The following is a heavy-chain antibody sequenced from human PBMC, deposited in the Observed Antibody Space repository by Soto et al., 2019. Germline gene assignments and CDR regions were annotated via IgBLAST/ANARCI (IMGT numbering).Heavy chain of an antibody. CDR1: GFTFSSYA. CDR2: ISGSGDST. CDR3: AKDRLGIVVAGLFDY. V-gene: IGHV3-23*01. D-gene: IGHD6-19*01. Sequence: GGSLRLSCAASGFTFSSYAMSWVRQAPGKGLEWVSGISGSGDSTYYADSLKGRFTISRDNSKNTLYLQMNNLRVDDTAVYYCAKDRLGIVVAGLFDYWGQGTLVTVSS. J-gene: IGHJ4*02.